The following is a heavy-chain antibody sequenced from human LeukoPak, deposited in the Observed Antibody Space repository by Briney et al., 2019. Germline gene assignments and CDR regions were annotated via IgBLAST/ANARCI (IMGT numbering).Heavy chain of an antibody. CDR2: ISLSSSSI. V-gene: IGHV3-21*01. J-gene: IGHJ4*02. CDR3: AREGMGIAAALTDY. D-gene: IGHD6-13*01. Sequence: GGSLRLSCAASGFTFSHYGMHWVRQAPGKGLEWVSYISLSSSSIYYADSVKGRFTISRDNAKNTLYLQMNSLRAEDTAVYYCAREGMGIAAALTDYWGQGTLVTVSS. CDR1: GFTFSHYG.